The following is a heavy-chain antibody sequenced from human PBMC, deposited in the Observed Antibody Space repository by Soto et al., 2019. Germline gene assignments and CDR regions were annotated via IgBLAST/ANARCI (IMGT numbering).Heavy chain of an antibody. CDR2: IIPILGIA. J-gene: IGHJ6*02. D-gene: IGHD3-22*01. V-gene: IGHV1-69*02. CDR1: GGTFSSYT. Sequence: QVQLVQSGAEVKKPGSSVKVSCKASGGTFSSYTISWVRQAPGQGLEWMGRIIPILGIANYAQKFQGRVTSTADKARSTAYMELSSLRSEDTAVYYCAITMIVVVIPRGRDVWGQGTTVTVSS. CDR3: AITMIVVVIPRGRDV.